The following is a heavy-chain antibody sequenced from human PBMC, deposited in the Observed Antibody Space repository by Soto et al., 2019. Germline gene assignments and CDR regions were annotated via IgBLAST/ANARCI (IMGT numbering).Heavy chain of an antibody. CDR1: GGSFSSYY. CDR3: ARGRYCSGGSCLRGLDWFDP. CDR2: INHSGST. V-gene: IGHV4-34*01. J-gene: IGHJ5*02. D-gene: IGHD2-15*01. Sequence: QVQLQQWGAGLLKPSETLSLTCAVYGGSFSSYYWSWIRQPPGKGLEWIGEINHSGSTNYYPSLKSRVTISADSAKNQSSLMLTYVTAADTAVYYWARGRYCSGGSCLRGLDWFDPWGQGTLVTVSS.